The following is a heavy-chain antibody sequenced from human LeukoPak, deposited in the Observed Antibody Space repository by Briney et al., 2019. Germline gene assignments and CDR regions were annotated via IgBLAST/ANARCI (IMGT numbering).Heavy chain of an antibody. Sequence: GGSLRLSCAAPGFTFSSYGMHWVRQAPGKGLEWVAVISYDGSNKYYADSVKGRFTISRDNSKNTLYLQMNSLRAEDTAVYYCARDLKELWLGAFDIWGQGTMVTVSS. CDR2: ISYDGSNK. J-gene: IGHJ3*02. D-gene: IGHD5-18*01. CDR1: GFTFSSYG. V-gene: IGHV3-30*03. CDR3: ARDLKELWLGAFDI.